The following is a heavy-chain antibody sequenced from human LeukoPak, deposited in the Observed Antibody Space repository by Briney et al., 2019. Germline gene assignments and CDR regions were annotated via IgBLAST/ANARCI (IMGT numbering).Heavy chain of an antibody. CDR1: VLTVSNYA. J-gene: IGHJ4*02. Sequence: PGGSLRLSCAASVLTVSNYAMTWVRQSPGKGLAWVSAISGSGDYTYYADSVKGRYTISRDNSKNTLYLQMNSLRVGDTAVYYCAKVVCRYKSGCLSFDYWGQGTLATVSS. V-gene: IGHV3-23*01. CDR2: ISGSGDYT. D-gene: IGHD6-19*01. CDR3: AKVVCRYKSGCLSFDY.